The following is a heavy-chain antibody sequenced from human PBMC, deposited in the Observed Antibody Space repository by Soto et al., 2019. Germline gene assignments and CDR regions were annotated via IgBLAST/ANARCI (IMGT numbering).Heavy chain of an antibody. CDR2: INHSGST. Sequence: SETLSLTCAVYGGSFSGYYWSWIRQPPGKGLEWIGEINHSGSTNYNPSLKSRVTISVDTSKNQFSLKLSSVTAADTAVYYCARGAIGDIVLMVYAIPGFDYWGQGTLVTVSS. V-gene: IGHV4-34*01. CDR3: ARGAIGDIVLMVYAIPGFDY. D-gene: IGHD2-8*01. CDR1: GGSFSGYY. J-gene: IGHJ4*02.